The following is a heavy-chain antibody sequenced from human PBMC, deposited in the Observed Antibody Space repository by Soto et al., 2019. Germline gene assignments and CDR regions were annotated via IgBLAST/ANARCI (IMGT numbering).Heavy chain of an antibody. D-gene: IGHD3-22*01. V-gene: IGHV1-24*01. J-gene: IGHJ6*02. CDR1: GYTLTELS. CDR3: ARDGTIIHYYDSSGYYSTPSPQPIHGMDV. CDR2: FDPEDGET. Sequence: ASVKVSCKVSGYTLTELSMHWVRQAPGKGLEWMGGFDPEDGETIYAQKFQGRVTITADESTSTAYMELSSLRSEDTAVYYCARDGTIIHYYDSSGYYSTPSPQPIHGMDVWGQGTTVTVS.